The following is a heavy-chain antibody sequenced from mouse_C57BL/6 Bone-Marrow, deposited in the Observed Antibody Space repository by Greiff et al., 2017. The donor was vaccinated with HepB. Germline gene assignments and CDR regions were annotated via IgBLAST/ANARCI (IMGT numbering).Heavy chain of an antibody. Sequence: EVQLQQSGAELVRPGASVKLSCTASGFNIKDDYMHWVKQRPEQGLEWIGWIDPENGDTEYASKFQGKATITADTSSNTAYLQLSSLTSEDTAVYYCTTVYDYDGAMDYWGQGTSVTVSS. CDR2: IDPENGDT. CDR1: GFNIKDDY. J-gene: IGHJ4*01. V-gene: IGHV14-4*01. D-gene: IGHD2-4*01. CDR3: TTVYDYDGAMDY.